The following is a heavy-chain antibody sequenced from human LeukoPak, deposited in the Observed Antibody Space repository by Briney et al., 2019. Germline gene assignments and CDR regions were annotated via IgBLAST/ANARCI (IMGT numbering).Heavy chain of an antibody. CDR2: IYSGGST. CDR1: GFTVSSNY. D-gene: IGHD6-13*01. CDR3: ARIAAAGRGFDY. Sequence: GGSLRLSCAASGFTVSSNYMSWVRQAPGKGLEWVSVIYSGGSTYYAASVKGRFTISRDNSKNTLYLQMNSLRAEDTAVYYCARIAAAGRGFDYWGQGTLVTVSS. V-gene: IGHV3-66*01. J-gene: IGHJ4*02.